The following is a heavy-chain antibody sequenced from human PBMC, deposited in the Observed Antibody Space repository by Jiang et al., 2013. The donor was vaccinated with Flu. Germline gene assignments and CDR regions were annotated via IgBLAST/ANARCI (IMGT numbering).Heavy chain of an antibody. CDR1: GFTFSSYS. V-gene: IGHV3-48*01. J-gene: IGHJ6*02. CDR2: ISSSSSTI. D-gene: IGHD3-3*01. Sequence: GGLVQPGGSLRLSCAASGFTFSSYSMNWVRQAPGKGLEWVSYISSSSSTIYYADSVKGRFTISRDNAKNSLYLQMNSLRAEDTAVYYCARASITIFGVAYGMDVWGQGTTVTVSS. CDR3: ARASITIFGVAYGMDV.